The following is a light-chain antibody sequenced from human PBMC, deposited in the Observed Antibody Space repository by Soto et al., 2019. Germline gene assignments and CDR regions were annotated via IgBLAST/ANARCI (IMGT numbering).Light chain of an antibody. Sequence: EIVWTQSPGTLSLSPGERATLSCRASQSVSSTYLAWYQQKPGQAPRLLIYGASSGATGIPDRFSGSGSGTDYNLTISRLEPDDFAGYYCQQYGGSPPYTVGQGTKLEIK. CDR2: GAS. V-gene: IGKV3-20*01. CDR3: QQYGGSPPYT. CDR1: QSVSSTY. J-gene: IGKJ2*01.